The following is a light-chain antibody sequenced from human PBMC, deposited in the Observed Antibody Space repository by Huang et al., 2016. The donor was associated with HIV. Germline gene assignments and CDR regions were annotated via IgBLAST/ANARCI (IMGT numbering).Light chain of an antibody. CDR3: QQYTNWPRT. J-gene: IGKJ1*01. V-gene: IGKV3-15*01. CDR2: GAS. CDR1: QSVSSD. Sequence: EIVMTQSPATLSVFPGESATLSCRASQSVSSDLAWYQQKPGQSPRLLLHGASTRATGIPARFSGSGSGTEFTLTISSLQSEDFAVYYCQQYTNWPRTFGHGTKVEIK.